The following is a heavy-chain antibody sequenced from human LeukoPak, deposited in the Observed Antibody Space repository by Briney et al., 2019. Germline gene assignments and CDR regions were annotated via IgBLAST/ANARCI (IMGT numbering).Heavy chain of an antibody. Sequence: SETLSLTCAVYGGSFSGYYWSWIRQPPGKGLEWIGEINHSGSTNYNPSLKSRVTISGDTSKHHFSLELRSVTAADTAVYYCAISGNYFTRDAFDIWGQGTMVTVPS. J-gene: IGHJ3*02. CDR3: AISGNYFTRDAFDI. D-gene: IGHD1-26*01. V-gene: IGHV4-34*01. CDR1: GGSFSGYY. CDR2: INHSGST.